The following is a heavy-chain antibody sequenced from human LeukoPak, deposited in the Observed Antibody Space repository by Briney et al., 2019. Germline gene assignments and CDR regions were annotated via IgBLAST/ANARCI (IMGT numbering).Heavy chain of an antibody. Sequence: SETLSLTCTLSGGSISSGSYYWSWIRQPAGKGLEWIGRIYTSGSTNHNPSLKSRVTISVDTSKNQFSLKLSSVTAADTAVYYCAGAPRLAVAGTHFDYWGQGTLVTVSS. CDR2: IYTSGST. D-gene: IGHD6-19*01. CDR3: AGAPRLAVAGTHFDY. J-gene: IGHJ4*02. V-gene: IGHV4-61*02. CDR1: GGSISSGSYY.